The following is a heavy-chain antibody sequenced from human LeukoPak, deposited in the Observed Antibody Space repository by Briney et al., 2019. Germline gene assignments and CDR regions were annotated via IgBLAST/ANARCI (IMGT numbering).Heavy chain of an antibody. CDR1: GFIFSSYS. Sequence: PGGSLRLSCAASGFIFSSYSMNWVRQAPGKGLEWVYYADSVKGRFTTSRDNAKNSLYLQLNSLRAEDTAVYYCARDTYGSGSYYNAPLDYWGQGTLVTVSS. CDR3: ARDTYGSGSYYNAPLDY. D-gene: IGHD3-10*01. V-gene: IGHV3-48*01. J-gene: IGHJ4*02.